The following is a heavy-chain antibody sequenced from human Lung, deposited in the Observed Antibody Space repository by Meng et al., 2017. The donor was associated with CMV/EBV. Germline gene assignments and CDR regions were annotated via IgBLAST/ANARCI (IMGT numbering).Heavy chain of an antibody. CDR3: ARGGGYCSGTSCYNDY. CDR1: GGSFSGYY. D-gene: IGHD2-2*02. V-gene: IGHV4-34*01. Sequence: SQXXSLTXAVYGGSFSGYYWTWIRQPPRKGLEWIGETDHSGSINYNPSLKSRVTISVDTSKSQFSLRLSSVTAADTAIYYCARGGGYCSGTSCYNDYWGQGXLVTVSS. CDR2: TDHSGSI. J-gene: IGHJ4*02.